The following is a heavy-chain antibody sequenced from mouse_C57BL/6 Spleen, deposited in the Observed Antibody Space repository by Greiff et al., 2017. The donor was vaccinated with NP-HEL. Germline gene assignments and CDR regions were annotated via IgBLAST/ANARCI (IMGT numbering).Heavy chain of an antibody. Sequence: EVKLVESGGGLVKPGGSLKLSCAASGFTFSSYAMSWVRQTPEKRLEWVATISDGGSYTYYPDNVKGRFTISRDNAKNNLYLQMSHLKSEDTAMYYCARGFITTVLATGDWYFDVWGTGTTVTVSS. D-gene: IGHD1-1*01. V-gene: IGHV5-4*03. J-gene: IGHJ1*03. CDR3: ARGFITTVLATGDWYFDV. CDR1: GFTFSSYA. CDR2: ISDGGSYT.